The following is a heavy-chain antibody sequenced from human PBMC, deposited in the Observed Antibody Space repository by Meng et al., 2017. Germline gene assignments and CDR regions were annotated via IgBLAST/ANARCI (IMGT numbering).Heavy chain of an antibody. CDR2: ISWNSGSI. J-gene: IGHJ3*02. V-gene: IGHV3-9*01. CDR3: ARGSSQTTQYYYDSSGYYPI. CDR1: GFTFDDYA. D-gene: IGHD3-22*01. Sequence: SLKISCAASGFTFDDYAMHWVRQAPGKGLEWVSGISWNSGSIGYADSVKGRFTISRDNAKNSLYLQMNSLRAEDTAVYYCARGSSQTTQYYYDSSGYYPIWGQGTMVTVSS.